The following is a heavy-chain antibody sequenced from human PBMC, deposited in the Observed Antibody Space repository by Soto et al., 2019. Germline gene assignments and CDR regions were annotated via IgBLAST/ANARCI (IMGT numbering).Heavy chain of an antibody. V-gene: IGHV3-33*01. D-gene: IGHD3-9*01. CDR1: GFTFTSYD. Sequence: QVQLVESGGGVVQAGRSLRLSCAPYGFTFTSYDFHWVRQAPGKGLEWLALIWYDGSKTYYTDSVKGRFTISRDDSKNMLYLQMDSLRVDDTAVYFCVRDFGTSNYLFDYWGQGTLVTVSS. CDR2: IWYDGSKT. J-gene: IGHJ4*02. CDR3: VRDFGTSNYLFDY.